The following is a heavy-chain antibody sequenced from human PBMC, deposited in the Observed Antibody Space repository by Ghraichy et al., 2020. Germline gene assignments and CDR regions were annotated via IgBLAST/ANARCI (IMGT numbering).Heavy chain of an antibody. J-gene: IGHJ4*02. V-gene: IGHV4-34*10. CDR1: GRSFTSPS. Sequence: SETLSLTCSMHGRSFTSPSCTWIRQPPGKGLEWIGEVSRGGTILSNASLMSRLSMSKDRSRRLGSLTLRSVTAADTAFYFCAIGLEDSSSHFDYWGQGPLVSVSS. D-gene: IGHD3-3*02. CDR3: AIGLEDSSSHFDY. CDR2: VSRGGTI.